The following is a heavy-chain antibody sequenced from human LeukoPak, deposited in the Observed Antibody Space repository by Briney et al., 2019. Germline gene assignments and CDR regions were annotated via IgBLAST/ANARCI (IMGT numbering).Heavy chain of an antibody. CDR2: IIPIFGTA. CDR1: GGTFSSYA. D-gene: IGHD3-22*01. CDR3: ARGLDYYDSSGYLDY. Sequence: ASVKGSCKASGGTFSSYAISWVRQATGQGLDWMGGIIPIFGTANYAQKFQGRVTITTDESTSTAYMELSSLRSEDTAVYYCARGLDYYDSSGYLDYWGQGTLVTVSS. J-gene: IGHJ4*02. V-gene: IGHV1-69*05.